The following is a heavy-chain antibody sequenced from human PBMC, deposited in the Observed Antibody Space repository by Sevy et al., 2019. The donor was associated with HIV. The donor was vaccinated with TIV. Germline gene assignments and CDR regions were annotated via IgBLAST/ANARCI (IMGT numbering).Heavy chain of an antibody. CDR1: GFTFDDYA. D-gene: IGHD6-19*01. V-gene: IGHV3-9*01. J-gene: IGHJ3*01. Sequence: GGSLRLSCAASGFTFDDYAIHWVRQAPGKGLEWVSGLSWNSGTIDYAHSVKGRFPMSRDNAKKSLYLQMNSLRAEDTALYYCAKGAGQWLGDAFDVWGQGTMVTVSS. CDR3: AKGAGQWLGDAFDV. CDR2: LSWNSGTI.